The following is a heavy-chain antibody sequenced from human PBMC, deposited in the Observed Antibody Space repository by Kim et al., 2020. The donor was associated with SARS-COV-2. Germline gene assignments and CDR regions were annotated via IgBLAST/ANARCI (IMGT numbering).Heavy chain of an antibody. D-gene: IGHD3-22*01. CDR2: IYYSGST. V-gene: IGHV4-59*13. CDR1: GGSISSYY. CDR3: ASDSSGYYPMIFDY. Sequence: SETLSLTCTVSGGSISSYYWSWIRQPPGKGLEWIGYIYYSGSTNYNPSLKSRVTISVDTSKNQFSLKLSSVTAADTAVYYCASDSSGYYPMIFDYWGQGTLVTVSS. J-gene: IGHJ4*02.